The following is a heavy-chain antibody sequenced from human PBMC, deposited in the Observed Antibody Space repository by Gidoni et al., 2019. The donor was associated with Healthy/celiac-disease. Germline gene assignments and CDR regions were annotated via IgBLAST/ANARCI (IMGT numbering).Heavy chain of an antibody. CDR3: AKDGGIAARPVY. CDR2: ISYDGSNK. D-gene: IGHD6-6*01. V-gene: IGHV3-30*18. J-gene: IGHJ4*02. Sequence: QVQLVESGGGVVQPGRSLRLSCAASGLTFSSYGMHWVRQAPGKGLEWVAFISYDGSNKYYADSVKGRFTISRDNSKNTLYLQMNSLRAEDTAVYYCAKDGGIAARPVYWGQGTLVTVSS. CDR1: GLTFSSYG.